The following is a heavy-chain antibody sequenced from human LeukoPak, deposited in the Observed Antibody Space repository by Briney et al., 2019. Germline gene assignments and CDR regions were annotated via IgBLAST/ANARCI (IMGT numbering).Heavy chain of an antibody. CDR1: GFTFSSNS. CDR2: ISGSGDST. J-gene: IGHJ4*02. V-gene: IGHV3-23*01. Sequence: GGSLRLSCAASGFTFSSNSMTWVRQTPGKGLEWVSGISGSGDSTFYADSVKGRFTISRDNSRNTLYLQMSNLRPEDTAVYYCTKWSGFGDDWGQGTLVTVSS. D-gene: IGHD3-10*01. CDR3: TKWSGFGDD.